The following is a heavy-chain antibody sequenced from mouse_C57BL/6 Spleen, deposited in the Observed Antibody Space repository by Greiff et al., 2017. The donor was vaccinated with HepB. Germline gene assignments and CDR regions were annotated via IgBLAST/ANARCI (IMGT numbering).Heavy chain of an antibody. V-gene: IGHV1-50*01. CDR1: GYTFTSYW. CDR3: ARRRTYYGSSYGYFDV. J-gene: IGHJ1*03. Sequence: QVQLQQSGAELVKPGASVKLSCKASGYTFTSYWMQWVKQRPGQGLEWIGEIDPSDSYTNYNQKFKGKATLTVDTSSSTAYMQISSLTSEDSAVYYCARRRTYYGSSYGYFDVWGTGTTVTVSS. D-gene: IGHD1-1*01. CDR2: IDPSDSYT.